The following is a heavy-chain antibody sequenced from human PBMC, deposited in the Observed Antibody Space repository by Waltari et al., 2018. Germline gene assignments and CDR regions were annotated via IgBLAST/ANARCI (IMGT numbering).Heavy chain of an antibody. CDR3: ARVGGGSGFDL. Sequence: QVQLQESGPGLVKPSETLSLTCTVSGGSISNHLWSWIRQPPGKGLEWIGYIYYSGSTNENPSLKSRVTLSVDTSKNQLSLQLNSVTAADTAVYYCARVGGGSGFDLWGQGTLVTVSS. D-gene: IGHD2-15*01. CDR1: GGSISNHL. CDR2: IYYSGST. J-gene: IGHJ3*01. V-gene: IGHV4-59*11.